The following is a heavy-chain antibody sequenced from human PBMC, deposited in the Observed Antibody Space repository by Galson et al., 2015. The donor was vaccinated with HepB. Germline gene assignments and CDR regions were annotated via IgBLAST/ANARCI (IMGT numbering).Heavy chain of an antibody. J-gene: IGHJ1*01. CDR2: INPNSGGT. CDR3: ARRVGSISFIAVAENEYFQH. Sequence: SVKVSCKASGYTFTGYYMHWVRQAPGQGLEWMGRINPNSGGTNYAQKFQGRVTMTRDTSISTAYMELSRLRSDDTAVYYCARRVGSISFIAVAENEYFQHWGQGTLVTVSS. V-gene: IGHV1-2*06. CDR1: GYTFTGYY. D-gene: IGHD6-19*01.